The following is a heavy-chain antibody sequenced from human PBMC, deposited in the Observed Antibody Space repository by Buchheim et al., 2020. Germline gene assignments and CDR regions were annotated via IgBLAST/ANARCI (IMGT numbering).Heavy chain of an antibody. D-gene: IGHD2-15*01. V-gene: IGHV5-51*01. CDR3: ARFKVPVAATPVFLTFSWATYGMDV. CDR1: GYSFTSYW. Sequence: EVQLVQSGAEVKKPGESLKISCKGSGYSFTSYWIGWVRQMPGKGLEWMGIIYPGDSDTRYSPSFQGQVTISADKSISTAYLQWSSLKASDTAMYYCARFKVPVAATPVFLTFSWATYGMDVWGQGTT. CDR2: IYPGDSDT. J-gene: IGHJ6*02.